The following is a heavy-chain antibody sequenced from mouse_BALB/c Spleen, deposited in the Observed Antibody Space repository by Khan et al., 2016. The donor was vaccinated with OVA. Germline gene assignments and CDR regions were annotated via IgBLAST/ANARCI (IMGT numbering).Heavy chain of an antibody. J-gene: IGHJ2*01. CDR2: ISYSGNT. D-gene: IGHD1-1*01. CDR3: ARIYGGDFDY. CDR1: GYSITSDYA. V-gene: IGHV3-2*02. Sequence: VQLKQSGPDLVKPSQSLSLTCTVTGYSITSDYAWNWIRQFPGNKLEWMGYISYSGNTKYNPSLKSRISITRDTSKNQFFLQLNSVTTEDTATXYCARIYGGDFDYWGQGTILTVSS.